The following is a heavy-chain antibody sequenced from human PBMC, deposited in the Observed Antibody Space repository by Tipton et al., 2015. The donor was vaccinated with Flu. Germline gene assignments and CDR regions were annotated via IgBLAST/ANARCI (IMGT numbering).Heavy chain of an antibody. CDR1: GGSISSYY. CDR2: IYYSGST. D-gene: IGHD3-22*01. J-gene: IGHJ3*02. CDR3: ARVYYDSSGYTDAFDI. V-gene: IGHV4-59*01. Sequence: TLSLTCTVSGGSISSYYWSWIRQPPGKGLEWIGYIYYSGSTNYNPSLKSRVTISVDTSKNQFSLKLRSVTAADTAVYYCARVYYDSSGYTDAFDIWGQGTMVTVSS.